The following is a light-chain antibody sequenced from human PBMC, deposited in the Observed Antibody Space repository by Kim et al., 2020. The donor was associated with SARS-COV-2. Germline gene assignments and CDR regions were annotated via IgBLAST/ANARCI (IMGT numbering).Light chain of an antibody. Sequence: QSASLTCTGNNDNVGNQGATWLQQIQGNTPKLLSYKNNNLPSGISERLSASRSGNTDSLTITGLQTEDEADYYCSAWASSLSAWVFGGGTQLTVL. CDR1: NDNVGNQG. J-gene: IGLJ3*02. CDR2: KNN. CDR3: SAWASSLSAWV. V-gene: IGLV10-54*01.